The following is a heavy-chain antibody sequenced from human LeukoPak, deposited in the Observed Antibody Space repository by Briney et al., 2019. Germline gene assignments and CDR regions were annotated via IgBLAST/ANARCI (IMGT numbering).Heavy chain of an antibody. CDR3: ATGSSPYYYMDV. V-gene: IGHV4-39*01. J-gene: IGHJ6*03. CDR1: GGSIRSNSYY. D-gene: IGHD3-10*01. CDR2: IYFSVNT. Sequence: SETLSLTCTVSGGSIRSNSYYWGWIRQPPGKGLEWMGSIYFSVNTYYNPSLKSRVTISVDTSKNQCSLKLSSVTAADTAVYYGATGSSPYYYMDVWGKGTTVTVSS.